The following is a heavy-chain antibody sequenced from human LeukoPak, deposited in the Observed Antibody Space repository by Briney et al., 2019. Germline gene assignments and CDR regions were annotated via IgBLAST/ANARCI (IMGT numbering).Heavy chain of an antibody. D-gene: IGHD3/OR15-3a*01. J-gene: IGHJ4*02. V-gene: IGHV1-69*05. CDR3: ASLGWPFDY. Sequence: AASVKVSCKASGYTFTSYGISWVRQAPGQGLEWMGGIIPIFGTANYAQKFQGRVTITTDESTSTAYMELSSLRSEDTAVYYCASLGWPFDYWGQGTLVTVSS. CDR2: IIPIFGTA. CDR1: GYTFTSYG.